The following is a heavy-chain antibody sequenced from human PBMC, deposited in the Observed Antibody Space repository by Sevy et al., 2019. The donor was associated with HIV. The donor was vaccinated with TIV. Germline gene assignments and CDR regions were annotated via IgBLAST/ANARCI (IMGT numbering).Heavy chain of an antibody. CDR2: VKSKTDGGTT. J-gene: IGHJ6*02. D-gene: IGHD5-12*01. CDR3: TTSRFQYSGYDRYYYYYYTMDV. Sequence: GGSLRLSCAASAFTFGNAWMSWVRQAPGKGLEWVGSVKSKTDGGTTDYAAPVKGRFTISRDDSQNTLFLQMTSLKTEDTAVYYCTTSRFQYSGYDRYYYYYYTMDVWGQGTTVTVSS. V-gene: IGHV3-15*05. CDR1: AFTFGNAW.